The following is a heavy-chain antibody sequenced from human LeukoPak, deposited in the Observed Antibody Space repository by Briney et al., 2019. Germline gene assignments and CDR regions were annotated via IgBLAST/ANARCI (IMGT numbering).Heavy chain of an antibody. V-gene: IGHV3-66*01. J-gene: IGHJ4*02. CDR1: GITVNTNY. D-gene: IGHD3-10*01. Sequence: GGSLRLSCAASGITVNTNYMSWVRQAPGKGLEWVSIIYSGGATFYADSVKGRFTISRENSKNTLWLQMNSLRAEDTAVYYCARVDYYGSGTYSFYFDYWGQGTLVTVSS. CDR2: IYSGGAT. CDR3: ARVDYYGSGTYSFYFDY.